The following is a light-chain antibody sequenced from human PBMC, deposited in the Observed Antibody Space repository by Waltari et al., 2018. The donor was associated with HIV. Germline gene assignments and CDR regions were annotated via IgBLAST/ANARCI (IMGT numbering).Light chain of an antibody. CDR2: NND. CDR1: ASNIGGNT. Sequence: QSVVTQPPSASGTPGQRVTMSCSGSASNIGGNTVNWYQHLPQTAPKLLIYNNDERPSGVPERFSASKTGNSASLDISGLQSEDEADYYCATWDDGLSGWVFGGGTKLTVL. J-gene: IGLJ3*02. CDR3: ATWDDGLSGWV. V-gene: IGLV1-44*01.